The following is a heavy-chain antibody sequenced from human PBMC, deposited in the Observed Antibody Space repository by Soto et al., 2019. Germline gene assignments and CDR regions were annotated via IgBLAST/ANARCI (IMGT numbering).Heavy chain of an antibody. CDR2: ISHSQPT. V-gene: IGHV4-30-2*01. CDR1: LDSISRGAYS. D-gene: IGHD1-26*01. J-gene: IGHJ6*04. Sequence: QLQLHESGSGLVKPSQTLSLTCTVSLDSISRGAYSWSWIRHPPGKGLECIGSISHSQPTSSNPSLESRVTISLERATNQFSLRMNSLTAADTAVYYCARDGAWRGFDVWGKGTAVTVSS. CDR3: ARDGAWRGFDV.